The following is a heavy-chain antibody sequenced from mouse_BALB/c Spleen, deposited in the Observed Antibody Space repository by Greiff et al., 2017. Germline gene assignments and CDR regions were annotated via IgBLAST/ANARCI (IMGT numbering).Heavy chain of an antibody. CDR2: ISTYYGDA. CDR1: GYTFTDYA. J-gene: IGHJ1*01. Sequence: QVQLKESGAELVRPGVSVKISCKGSGYTFTDYAMHWVKQSHAKSLEWIGVISTYYGDASYNQKFKGKATMTVDKSSSTAYMELARLTSEDSAIYYCARITTATYFDVWGAGTTVTVSS. D-gene: IGHD1-2*01. CDR3: ARITTATYFDV. V-gene: IGHV1S137*01.